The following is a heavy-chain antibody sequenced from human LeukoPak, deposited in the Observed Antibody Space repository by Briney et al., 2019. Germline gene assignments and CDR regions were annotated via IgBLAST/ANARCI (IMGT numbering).Heavy chain of an antibody. J-gene: IGHJ4*02. Sequence: GTSLRLSCVVSGFTLTNYALHWVRQAPGKGLEWVAVISYAGTNKYYADSVKGRFTISRDISKNTVYLHMDSLRDEDTAVYFCARGGYYYDTTGSPGDYWGQGTLVTVSS. CDR2: ISYAGTNK. CDR1: GFTLTNYA. V-gene: IGHV3-30-3*01. CDR3: ARGGYYYDTTGSPGDY. D-gene: IGHD3-22*01.